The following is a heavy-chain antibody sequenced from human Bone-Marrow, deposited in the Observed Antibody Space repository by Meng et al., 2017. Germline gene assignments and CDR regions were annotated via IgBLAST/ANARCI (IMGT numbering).Heavy chain of an antibody. CDR3: ARYCSSTSCHNWFDP. D-gene: IGHD2-2*02. V-gene: IGHV4-30-4*08. CDR2: MHYNGIT. J-gene: IGHJ5*02. CDR1: GSSISNDENY. Sequence: QVQLQESGPGLVKPSQTLSLTCTVSGSSISNDENYWSWIRQSPGEGREWIGYMHYNGITYYNPSLRSRATMLVDTSKNEFSLKLSSVTAADTAVYYCARYCSSTSCHNWFDPWGQGILVTVSS.